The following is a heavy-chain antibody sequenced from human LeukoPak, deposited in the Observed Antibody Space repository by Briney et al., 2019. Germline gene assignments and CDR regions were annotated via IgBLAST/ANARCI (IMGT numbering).Heavy chain of an antibody. D-gene: IGHD3-22*01. CDR3: ARDGHYYDSSGYYDLGDY. CDR2: INPSGGST. Sequence: ASVKVSCKASGYTLTSYYMHWVRQAPGQGREWMGIINPSGGSTSYAQKFQGRVTMTRDTSTSTVYMELSSLRSEDTAVYYCARDGHYYDSSGYYDLGDYWGQGTLVTVSS. CDR1: GYTLTSYY. J-gene: IGHJ4*02. V-gene: IGHV1-46*01.